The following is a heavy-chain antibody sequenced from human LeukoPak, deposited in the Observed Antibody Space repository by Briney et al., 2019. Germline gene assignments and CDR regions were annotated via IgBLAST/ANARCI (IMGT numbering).Heavy chain of an antibody. J-gene: IGHJ4*02. Sequence: GGPLRLSCAASGFTFSSYWMSWVRQAPGKGLEWVANIKQDGSEKYYVDSVKGRFTISRDNAKNSLYLQMNSLRAEDTAVYYCARDRAAYCGGDCPFDYWGQGTLVTVSS. CDR3: ARDRAAYCGGDCPFDY. CDR2: IKQDGSEK. V-gene: IGHV3-7*01. D-gene: IGHD2-21*01. CDR1: GFTFSSYW.